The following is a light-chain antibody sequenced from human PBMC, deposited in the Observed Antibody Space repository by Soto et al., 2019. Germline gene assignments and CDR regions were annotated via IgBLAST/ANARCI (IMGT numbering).Light chain of an antibody. Sequence: DIQMTQSPSSVSASVGDRVTITCRASKDVSTWLAWYQQKPGKAPRLLIYGASNLETGVPSRFSGSGSGTYFTLTISSLQAEDFATYYCQQANSFPPTYTFGQGTKLGIK. CDR1: KDVSTW. CDR2: GAS. J-gene: IGKJ2*01. V-gene: IGKV1-12*01. CDR3: QQANSFPPTYT.